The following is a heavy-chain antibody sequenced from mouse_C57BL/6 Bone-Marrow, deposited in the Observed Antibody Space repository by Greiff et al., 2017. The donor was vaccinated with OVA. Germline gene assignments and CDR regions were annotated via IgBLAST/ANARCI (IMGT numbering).Heavy chain of an antibody. D-gene: IGHD2-3*01. CDR1: DSEVFPIAY. J-gene: IGHJ1*03. Sequence: QVQLQQSGSELRSPGSSVKLSCKDFDSEVFPIAYMSWVRQKPGHGFEWIGGILPSIGRTIYGEKFEDKATLDADTLSNTAYLELNSLTSEDSAIYDCARRAGYYAWYFDVWGTGTTVTVSS. CDR3: ARRAGYYAWYFDV. V-gene: IGHV15-2*01. CDR2: ILPSIGRT.